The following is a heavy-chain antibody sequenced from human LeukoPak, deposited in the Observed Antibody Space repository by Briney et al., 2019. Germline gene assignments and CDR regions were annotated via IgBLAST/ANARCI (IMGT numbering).Heavy chain of an antibody. CDR3: ARGPYDFWSGYFAL. Sequence: PSETLSLTCTVSGGPISSYYWSWIRQPAGKGLEWIGRIYTSGSTNYNPSLKSRVTMSVDTSKNQFSLKLSSVTAADTAVYYCARGPYDFWSGYFALWGQGTLVTVSS. J-gene: IGHJ4*02. D-gene: IGHD3-3*01. V-gene: IGHV4-4*07. CDR2: IYTSGST. CDR1: GGPISSYY.